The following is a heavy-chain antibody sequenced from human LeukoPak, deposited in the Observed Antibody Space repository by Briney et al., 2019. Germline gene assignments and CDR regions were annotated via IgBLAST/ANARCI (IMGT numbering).Heavy chain of an antibody. CDR3: ARPNYGSAPFDY. J-gene: IGHJ4*02. D-gene: IGHD3-10*01. V-gene: IGHV5-51*01. Sequence: GESLKISCKDSGYSLTNYWIGWVRQMPGKGLEWMGIIYPGDSDTRYSPSFQGQVTISADKSIGTAYLQWSSLKASDTAMYYCARPNYGSAPFDYWGQGTLVTVSS. CDR1: GYSLTNYW. CDR2: IYPGDSDT.